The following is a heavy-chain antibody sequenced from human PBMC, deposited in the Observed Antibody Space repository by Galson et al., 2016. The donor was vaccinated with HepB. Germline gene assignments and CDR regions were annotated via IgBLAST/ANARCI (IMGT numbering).Heavy chain of an antibody. D-gene: IGHD1-26*01. V-gene: IGHV3-53*04. J-gene: IGHJ4*02. CDR3: AGGRVGSTTPFES. CDR1: GFSVSSSY. CDR2: IYTGGAT. Sequence: SLRLSCAASGFSVSSSYMTWVRQAPGKGLEWVSVIYTGGATYYADSVKGRFTISRHNSKNTLFLQRKSLRVEDTAVYHCAGGRVGSTTPFESWGQGPLVAV.